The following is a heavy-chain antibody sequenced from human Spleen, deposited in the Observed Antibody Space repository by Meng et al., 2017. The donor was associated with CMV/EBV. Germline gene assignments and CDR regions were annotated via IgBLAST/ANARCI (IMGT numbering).Heavy chain of an antibody. Sequence: GESLKISCKASGYTFTGYYMYWVRQALGQGLEWMGWINSNSGGTNYAQKFQGRVTMTRDTSISTAYMELSRLRSDDTAVYYCARANTPGIAVAGDYWGQGTLVTVSS. CDR3: ARANTPGIAVAGDY. J-gene: IGHJ4*02. V-gene: IGHV1-2*02. D-gene: IGHD6-19*01. CDR1: GYTFTGYY. CDR2: INSNSGGT.